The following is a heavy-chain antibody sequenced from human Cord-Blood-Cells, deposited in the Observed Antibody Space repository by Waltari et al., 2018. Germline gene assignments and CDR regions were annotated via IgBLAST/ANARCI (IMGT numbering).Heavy chain of an antibody. V-gene: IGHV1-3*01. CDR3: ARDYCTGGVCYYYYGRDV. CDR2: IDAGNGNT. J-gene: IGHJ6*02. Sequence: VQLVQSAGQVMKPGESVKVSCKASGYTFTCYAMPWMRQDPGQRLEWMGGIDAGNGNTKYSQKNQGRVTITRDTSASTAYMELSSLRSEETAVYYCARDYCTGGVCYYYYGRDVWGQGTTVTVAS. CDR1: GYTFTCYA. D-gene: IGHD2-8*02.